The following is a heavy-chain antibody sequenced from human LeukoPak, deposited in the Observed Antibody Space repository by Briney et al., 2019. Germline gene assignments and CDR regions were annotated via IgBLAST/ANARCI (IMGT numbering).Heavy chain of an antibody. D-gene: IGHD2-15*01. CDR3: AGHSYSTYYYYYTDV. J-gene: IGHJ6*03. Sequence: GGSLRLSCAASGFTFSRYWMSWVRQAPGKGLEWVANIKQDGSEKYYVDSVKGRFTISRDNAKNSLYLQMNSLRAEDTAVYYCAGHSYSTYYYYYTDVWGKGTTVTVSS. CDR1: GFTFSRYW. V-gene: IGHV3-7*01. CDR2: IKQDGSEK.